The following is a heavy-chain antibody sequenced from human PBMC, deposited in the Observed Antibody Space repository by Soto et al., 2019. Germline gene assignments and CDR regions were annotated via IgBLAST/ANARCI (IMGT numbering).Heavy chain of an antibody. CDR3: ARPMITFWEEVYFDY. D-gene: IGHD3-16*01. CDR1: GYTFTSYG. CDR2: ISAYTGNT. Sequence: QVQLVQSGAEVKKPGASVKVSCNASGYTFTSYGISWVRQAPGQGLEWMGWISAYTGNTNYPQKLQGRVTMTTDTSTSTAYMELRSLRSDDTAVYYCARPMITFWEEVYFDYWGQGTLVTVSS. J-gene: IGHJ4*02. V-gene: IGHV1-18*01.